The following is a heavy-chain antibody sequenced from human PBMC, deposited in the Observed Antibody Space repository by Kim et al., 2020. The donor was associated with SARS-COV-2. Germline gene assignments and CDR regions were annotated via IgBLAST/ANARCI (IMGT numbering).Heavy chain of an antibody. D-gene: IGHD1-1*01. CDR3: TSDWEH. CDR1: GFTFSDAW. V-gene: IGHV3-15*01. Sequence: GGSLRLSCAASGFTFSDAWMTWVRQAPGKGLEWVGRIKSKIRSETTDYAAPVKGRFTISRDDSKNTLYLQMNSLKTEDTAGYYCTSDWEHWGQGTLVTVSS. J-gene: IGHJ4*02. CDR2: IKSKIRSETT.